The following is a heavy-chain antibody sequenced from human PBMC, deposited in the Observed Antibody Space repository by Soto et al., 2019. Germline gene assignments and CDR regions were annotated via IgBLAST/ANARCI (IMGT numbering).Heavy chain of an antibody. V-gene: IGHV1-69*01. Sequence: QVQLVQSGAEVKEPGSSVRVSCKASGGTFDNFIMNWVRQTPGQGLEWMGGIVPMLGTPTYAEKFKGRVTISATGATSTMYMEVTRVRSEDTAVYYCARNGTYSSSLSQYSGMDAWGQGTTVTVSS. CDR2: IVPMLGTP. J-gene: IGHJ6*02. CDR1: GGTFDNFI. D-gene: IGHD6-6*01. CDR3: ARNGTYSSSLSQYSGMDA.